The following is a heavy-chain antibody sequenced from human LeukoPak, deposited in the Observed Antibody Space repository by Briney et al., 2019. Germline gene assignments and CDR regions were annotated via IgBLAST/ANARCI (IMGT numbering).Heavy chain of an antibody. Sequence: GGSLRLSCAVSGFTFDEYGMSWVRQVPGKGLEWVSGITWNSDNIEYADSVKGRFTISRDNAKNSLYLQMNSLRAEDMALYYCAKGGGGRLIYYYYMDVWGKGTTVTVSS. CDR1: GFTFDEYG. J-gene: IGHJ6*03. D-gene: IGHD3-16*01. CDR3: AKGGGGRLIYYYYMDV. V-gene: IGHV3-20*04. CDR2: ITWNSDNI.